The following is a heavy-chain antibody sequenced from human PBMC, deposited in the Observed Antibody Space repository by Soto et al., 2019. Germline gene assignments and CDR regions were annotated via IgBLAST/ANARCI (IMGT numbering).Heavy chain of an antibody. CDR2: TYYRSKWYN. V-gene: IGHV6-1*01. Sequence: KQSQTLSLTCAISGDSVSSNSAAWNWIRQSPSRGLEWLGRTYYRSKWYNDYAVSVKSRITINPDTSKNQFSLQLNSVTPEDTAVYYCARAYLWDTAMGNFDYWGQGTLVTVSS. D-gene: IGHD5-18*01. CDR1: GDSVSSNSAA. J-gene: IGHJ4*02. CDR3: ARAYLWDTAMGNFDY.